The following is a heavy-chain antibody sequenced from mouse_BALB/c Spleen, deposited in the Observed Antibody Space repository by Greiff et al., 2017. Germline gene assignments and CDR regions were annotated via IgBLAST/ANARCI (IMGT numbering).Heavy chain of an antibody. CDR3: VRERGSGILDY. J-gene: IGHJ2*01. Sequence: EVKLVESGGGLVQPKGSLKLSCAASGFTFNTYAMHWVCRAPGKGLEWVARIRSKSNNYATYYADSVKDRFTISRDDSQSMLYLQMNNLKTEDTAMYYCVRERGSGILDYWGQGTTLTVSS. D-gene: IGHD3-1*01. V-gene: IGHV10-3*03. CDR2: IRSKSNNYAT. CDR1: GFTFNTYA.